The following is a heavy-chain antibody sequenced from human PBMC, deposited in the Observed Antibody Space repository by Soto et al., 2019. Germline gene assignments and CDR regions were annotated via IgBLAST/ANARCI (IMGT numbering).Heavy chain of an antibody. CDR3: ARQVNVNWFDP. D-gene: IGHD1-1*01. CDR1: GGSISSSSYY. Sequence: SETLSLTCTVSGGSISSSSYYWGWIRQPPGKGLEWSGSIYYSGSTYYNPSLKSRVTISVDTSKNQFSLKLSSVTAADTAVYYCARQVNVNWFDPWGQGTLVTVSS. J-gene: IGHJ5*02. V-gene: IGHV4-39*01. CDR2: IYYSGST.